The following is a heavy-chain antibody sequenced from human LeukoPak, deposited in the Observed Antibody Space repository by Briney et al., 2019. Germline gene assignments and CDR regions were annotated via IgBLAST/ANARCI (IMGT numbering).Heavy chain of an antibody. CDR1: GYTFTGYY. Sequence: GASVKVSCKASGYTFTGYYIQCVRQAPGQGLEWMGWINPNSGGTNYAQKFQGRVTMTRDTSISTAYMELSRLRSDDTAVYYCAREREDSGSYYDYWGQGTLVTVSS. CDR3: AREREDSGSYYDY. J-gene: IGHJ4*02. V-gene: IGHV1-2*02. CDR2: INPNSGGT. D-gene: IGHD1-26*01.